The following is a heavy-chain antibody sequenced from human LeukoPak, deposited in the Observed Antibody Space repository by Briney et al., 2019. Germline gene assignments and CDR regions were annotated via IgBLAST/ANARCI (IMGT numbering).Heavy chain of an antibody. CDR1: GFTFSSYS. D-gene: IGHD1-26*01. Sequence: PGGSLRLSCAASGFTFSSYSMNWVRQAPGKGLEWVSHITASGTAMFYADSVKGRFTISGDNAKNSLYLQMNNLRDEDTAVYYCASSGSYRFDYWGQGTLVTVSS. CDR2: ITASGTAM. J-gene: IGHJ4*02. CDR3: ASSGSYRFDY. V-gene: IGHV3-48*02.